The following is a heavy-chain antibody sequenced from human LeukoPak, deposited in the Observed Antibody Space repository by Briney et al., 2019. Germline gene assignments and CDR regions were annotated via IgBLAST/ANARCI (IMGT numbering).Heavy chain of an antibody. Sequence: PGGSLRLSCAASGFTFSSYGMHWVRQAPGKGLEWVAVISYDGSNKYYADFVKGRFTISRDNSKNTLYLQMNSLRAEDTAVYYCAKDGAREGYYFDYWGQGTLVTVSS. CDR1: GFTFSSYG. CDR2: ISYDGSNK. CDR3: AKDGAREGYYFDY. D-gene: IGHD1-26*01. J-gene: IGHJ4*02. V-gene: IGHV3-30*18.